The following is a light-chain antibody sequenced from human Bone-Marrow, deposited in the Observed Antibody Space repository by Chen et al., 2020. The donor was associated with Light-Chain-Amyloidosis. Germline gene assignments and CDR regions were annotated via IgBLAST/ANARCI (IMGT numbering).Light chain of an antibody. J-gene: IGLJ3*02. CDR3: QVWDRSSDRPV. V-gene: IGLV3-21*02. CDR2: DDS. CDR1: NIGSTS. Sequence: SYVLTQPSSVSVAPGQTATIACGGNNIGSTSVHGYQQTPGQAPLLVVYDDSDRPSGIPERLSGSTSGNTATLTISRVESGDEAASYCQVWDRSSDRPVFGGGTKLTVL.